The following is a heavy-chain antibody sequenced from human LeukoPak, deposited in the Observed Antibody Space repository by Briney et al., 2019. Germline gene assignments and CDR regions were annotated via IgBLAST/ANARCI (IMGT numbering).Heavy chain of an antibody. CDR3: AKDLKGEFGELFDY. CDR1: GFTFSSYA. D-gene: IGHD3-10*01. CDR2: ISGSGGST. Sequence: PGGSLRLSCVASGFTFSSYAMSWVRQAPGKGLEWVSAISGSGGSTYYADSVKGRFTISRDNSKNTLYLQMNSLRAEDTAVYYCAKDLKGEFGELFDYWGQGTLVTVSS. V-gene: IGHV3-23*01. J-gene: IGHJ4*02.